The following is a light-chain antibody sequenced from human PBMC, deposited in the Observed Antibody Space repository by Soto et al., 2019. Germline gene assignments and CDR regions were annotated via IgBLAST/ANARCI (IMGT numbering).Light chain of an antibody. CDR1: QVIDNW. J-gene: IGKJ4*01. CDR2: SAS. Sequence: DIQMTQSPSSVSASVGDRVTITCRASQVIDNWLAWYQQKPGKAPKVLIYSASSLQSGVPSRFSGSRSGRDFTLTISSLQPEDFAPDYCKQSKSFPLTFGGGTNVDIK. CDR3: KQSKSFPLT. V-gene: IGKV1-12*01.